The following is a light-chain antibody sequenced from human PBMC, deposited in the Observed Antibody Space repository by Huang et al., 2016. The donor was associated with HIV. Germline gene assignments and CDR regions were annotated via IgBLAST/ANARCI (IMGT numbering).Light chain of an antibody. Sequence: IVVTQSPLSLPVTPGEPASISCRSSQSLLHSNGYNYLDWYLQKPGQSPQLLIYLGSNRASWVPDRFSGSGSGTDFTLKISRVEAEDVGVYYCMQALQTPPTFGQGTKVEI. J-gene: IGKJ1*01. V-gene: IGKV2-28*01. CDR3: MQALQTPPT. CDR1: QSLLHSNGYNY. CDR2: LGS.